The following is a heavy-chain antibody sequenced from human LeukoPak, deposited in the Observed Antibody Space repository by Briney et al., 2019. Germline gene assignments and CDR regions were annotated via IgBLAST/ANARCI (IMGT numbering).Heavy chain of an antibody. V-gene: IGHV3-11*01. Sequence: GGSLRLSRAASGFTFSNYAMSWVRQAPGKGLEWVSYISSSGSTIYYADSVKGRFTISRDNAKNSLYLQMNSLRAEDTAVYYCARDARGYSYGFDYWGQGTLVTVSS. CDR2: ISSSGSTI. D-gene: IGHD5-18*01. CDR1: GFTFSNYA. J-gene: IGHJ4*02. CDR3: ARDARGYSYGFDY.